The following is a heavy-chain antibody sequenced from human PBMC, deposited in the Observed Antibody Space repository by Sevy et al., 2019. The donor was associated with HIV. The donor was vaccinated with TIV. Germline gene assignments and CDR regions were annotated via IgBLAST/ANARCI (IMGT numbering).Heavy chain of an antibody. Sequence: GGYLRLSCAASGFTFSSYAMHWVRQAPGKGLEWVAVISYDGSNKYYADSVKGRFTISRDNSKNTLYLQMNSLRAEDTAVYYCARDLVVVPATLSGYYYGMDVWGQGTTVTVSS. V-gene: IGHV3-30-3*01. CDR1: GFTFSSYA. D-gene: IGHD2-2*01. J-gene: IGHJ6*02. CDR2: ISYDGSNK. CDR3: ARDLVVVPATLSGYYYGMDV.